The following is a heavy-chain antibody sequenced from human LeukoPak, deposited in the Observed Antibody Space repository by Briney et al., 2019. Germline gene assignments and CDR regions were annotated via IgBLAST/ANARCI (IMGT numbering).Heavy chain of an antibody. CDR1: GGSISSYY. J-gene: IGHJ4*02. CDR2: IYTSGST. Sequence: SETLSLTCTVSGGSISSYYWSWIRQPPGKGLEWIGYIYTSGSTNYNPSLKSRVTISVDTSKNQFSLKLSSVTAADTAVYYCARQSSGWAGFDYWGQGPRSPSPQ. CDR3: ARQSSGWAGFDY. D-gene: IGHD6-19*01. V-gene: IGHV4-4*09.